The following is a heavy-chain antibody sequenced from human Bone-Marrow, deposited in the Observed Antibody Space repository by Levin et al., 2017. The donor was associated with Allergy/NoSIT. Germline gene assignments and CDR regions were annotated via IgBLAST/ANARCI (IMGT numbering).Heavy chain of an antibody. V-gene: IGHV1-69*01. CDR3: ATGAGLAKTHFDN. CDR2: LIPVLGTT. J-gene: IGHJ4*02. Sequence: KRGESLKISCKASGDIFRNYAISWVRQAPGQGLEWMGDLIPVLGTTNYAPKFQGRVTITADESTSTVYMDLSSLESEDTAVYFCATGAGLAKTHFDNWGQGALVTVSS. D-gene: IGHD5-12*01. CDR1: GDIFRNYA.